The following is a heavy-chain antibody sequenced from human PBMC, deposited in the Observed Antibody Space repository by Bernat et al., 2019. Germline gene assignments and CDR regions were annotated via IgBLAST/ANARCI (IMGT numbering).Heavy chain of an antibody. V-gene: IGHV4-31*03. CDR1: GGSISSGGYY. CDR3: ARAQSVCSGGSCYSGRLFDP. D-gene: IGHD2-15*01. Sequence: QVQLQESGPGLVKPSQTLSLTCTVSGGSISSGGYYWSWIRQHPGKGLEWIGYIYYSGSTYYNPSLKSRVTISVDTSKNQFSLKLSSVTAADTAVYYCARAQSVCSGGSCYSGRLFDPWGQGTLVTVSS. J-gene: IGHJ5*02. CDR2: IYYSGST.